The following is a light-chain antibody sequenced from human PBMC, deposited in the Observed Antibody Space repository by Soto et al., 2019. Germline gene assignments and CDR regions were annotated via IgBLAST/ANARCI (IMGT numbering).Light chain of an antibody. J-gene: IGKJ4*01. V-gene: IGKV3-15*01. CDR2: GAS. CDR3: QQHRAWPLT. Sequence: EIVMTQSPATLSVSPGERATLFCRASQSVRSTFLAWYQQKPVQAPSLLIYGASIRATGIPARFSGSGSGTEFTLTIISLQSEDFAVDYCQQHRAWPLTFVGGTKVEIK. CDR1: QSVRST.